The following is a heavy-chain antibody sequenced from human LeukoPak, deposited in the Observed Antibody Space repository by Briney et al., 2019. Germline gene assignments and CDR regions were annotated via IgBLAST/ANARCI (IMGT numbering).Heavy chain of an antibody. Sequence: GGSLRLSCAASGFDFQNHVIHWVRQVPGRGLEWVAVISHHVNVKFYADSVKGRLTISRDNSAKTVYLQMNSLRPDDAAVYYCVREGYYESGSSPTFYFDFWGQGTVVTVSS. CDR2: ISHHVNVK. D-gene: IGHD3-10*01. V-gene: IGHV3-30-3*01. CDR3: VREGYYESGSSPTFYFDF. CDR1: GFDFQNHV. J-gene: IGHJ4*02.